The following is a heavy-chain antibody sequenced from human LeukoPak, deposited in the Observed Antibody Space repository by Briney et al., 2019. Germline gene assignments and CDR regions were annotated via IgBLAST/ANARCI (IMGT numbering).Heavy chain of an antibody. D-gene: IGHD6-13*01. CDR3: ANLYSSSWYGRGMYYFDY. Sequence: PGGSLRLSCAASGFTFINYWMSYVRQAPGKGVEGVANIKQEGSEKYYVDSVKDRFTISRDSAKNSLYLQMNSLRAEDAAVYYCANLYSSSWYGRGMYYFDYWGQGTLVTVSS. J-gene: IGHJ4*02. V-gene: IGHV3-7*01. CDR2: IKQEGSEK. CDR1: GFTFINYW.